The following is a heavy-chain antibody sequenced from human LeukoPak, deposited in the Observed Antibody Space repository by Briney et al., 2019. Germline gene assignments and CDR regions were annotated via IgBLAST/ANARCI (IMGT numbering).Heavy chain of an antibody. J-gene: IGHJ3*02. D-gene: IGHD3-10*01. CDR3: ARGRITMVRGVIISDAFDI. V-gene: IGHV4-59*01. CDR1: GGSISSYY. Sequence: SETLSLTCTVSGGSISSYYWSWIRQPPGKGLEWIGYIYYSGSTNYNPSLKSRVTISVDTSKNQFSLKLSSVTAADTAVYYCARGRITMVRGVIISDAFDIWGQGTMVTVSS. CDR2: IYYSGST.